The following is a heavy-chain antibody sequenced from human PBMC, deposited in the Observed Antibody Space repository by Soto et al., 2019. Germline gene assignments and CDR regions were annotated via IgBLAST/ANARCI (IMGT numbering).Heavy chain of an antibody. V-gene: IGHV3-23*01. CDR3: AKDAMSMVRGVNNWFAP. CDR2: ISGGGGVST. CDR1: GFTFSSYA. Sequence: EVQLLESGGGLVQPGGSLTLSCAASGFTFSSYAMTWVRQAPGKGLEWVSGISGGGGVSTYYADSVKGRFTISRDNSMNTLYLQINRLRAEYTAVYYCAKDAMSMVRGVNNWFAPWGQGNRVTVSS. J-gene: IGHJ5*02. D-gene: IGHD3-10*01.